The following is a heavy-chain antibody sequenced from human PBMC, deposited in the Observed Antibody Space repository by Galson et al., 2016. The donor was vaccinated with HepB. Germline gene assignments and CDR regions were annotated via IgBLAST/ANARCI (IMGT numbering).Heavy chain of an antibody. CDR3: ARDSGTYEIDY. D-gene: IGHD1-26*01. Sequence: SLRLSCAASGFTFSKNGMHWVRQAPGKGLEWVGRTRNKASSYSTEYAASVKGRFTISRDDSKNSLYLQMNSLKTEDTAVYYCARDSGTYEIDYWGQGTLVTVSS. J-gene: IGHJ4*02. V-gene: IGHV3-72*01. CDR1: GFTFSKNG. CDR2: TRNKASSYST.